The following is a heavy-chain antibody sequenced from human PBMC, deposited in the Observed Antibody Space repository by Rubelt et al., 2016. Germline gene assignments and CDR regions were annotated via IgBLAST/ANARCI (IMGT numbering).Heavy chain of an antibody. D-gene: IGHD3-22*01. CDR1: GYTFTGYY. CDR2: INPNSGGT. J-gene: IGHJ4*02. V-gene: IGHV1-2*02. CDR3: ARFAIGGHSSGYLFDY. Sequence: QVQLVQSGAEVKKPGASVKVSCKASGYTFTGYYMHWVRQAPRQGLEWMGWINPNSGGTNYAQKFQARVTMTRDTSISTAYMGLSRLRSDDTAVYYCARFAIGGHSSGYLFDYWGQGTLVTVSS.